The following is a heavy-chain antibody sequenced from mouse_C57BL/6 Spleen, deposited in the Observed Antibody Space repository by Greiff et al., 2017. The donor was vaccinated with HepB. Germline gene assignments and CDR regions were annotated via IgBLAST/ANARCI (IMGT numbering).Heavy chain of an antibody. Sequence: EVQLQQSGPELVKPGASVKIPCKASGYTFTDYNMDWVKQSHGKSLEWIGDINPNNGGTIYNQKFKGKATLTVDKSSSTAYMELRSLTSEDTAVYYCARSGQLRLRDWFAYWGQGTLVTVSA. J-gene: IGHJ3*01. CDR1: GYTFTDYN. CDR3: ARSGQLRLRDWFAY. V-gene: IGHV1-18*01. CDR2: INPNNGGT. D-gene: IGHD3-2*02.